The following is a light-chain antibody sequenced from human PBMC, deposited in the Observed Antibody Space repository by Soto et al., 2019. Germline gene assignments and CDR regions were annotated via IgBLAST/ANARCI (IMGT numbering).Light chain of an antibody. CDR3: QQRSNWPIT. CDR2: DAS. Sequence: DIGLTQSPATLSLSQGDRATLSCGASQNVRSYLAWYQQKPGQAPRLLIYDASNRATGVPARFSGSGSGPDFTLTIRSLEPEDFAVYYCQQRSNWPITSGQGTRLDIK. J-gene: IGKJ5*01. V-gene: IGKV3-11*01. CDR1: QNVRSY.